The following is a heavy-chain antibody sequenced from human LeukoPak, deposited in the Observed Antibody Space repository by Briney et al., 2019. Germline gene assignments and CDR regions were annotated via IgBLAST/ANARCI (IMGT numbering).Heavy chain of an antibody. D-gene: IGHD3-22*01. CDR2: INPNSGGT. V-gene: IGHV1-2*02. CDR1: GYTFTGYY. CDR3: ARGPPYDRFDY. J-gene: IGHJ4*02. Sequence: ASVKVSCKASGYTFTGYYMHWVRQAPGQGLEWMGWINPNSGGTKYAQKFQGRVTMTRDTSITTVYMELSSLRSDDTAVYYCARGPPYDRFDYWGQGTLVTVSS.